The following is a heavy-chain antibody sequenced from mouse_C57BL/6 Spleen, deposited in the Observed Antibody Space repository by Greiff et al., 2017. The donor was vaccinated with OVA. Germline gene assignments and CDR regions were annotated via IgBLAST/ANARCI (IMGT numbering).Heavy chain of an antibody. D-gene: IGHD1-1*01. V-gene: IGHV1-80*01. J-gene: IGHJ2*01. CDR3: ARKDYGSTLYYFDY. CDR2: IYPGDGAT. CDR1: GYAFSSYW. Sequence: VQLQQSGAELVKPGASVKISCKASGYAFSSYWMNWVKQRPGKGLEWIGQIYPGDGATNYNGKFKGKATLTADKSSSTAYMQLSSLTSEDSAVYFGARKDYGSTLYYFDYWGQGTTLTVSS.